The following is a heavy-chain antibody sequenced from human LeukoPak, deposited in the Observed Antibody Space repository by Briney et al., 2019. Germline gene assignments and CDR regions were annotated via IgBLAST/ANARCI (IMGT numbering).Heavy chain of an antibody. CDR1: GFTFSSYG. V-gene: IGHV3-30*18. J-gene: IGHJ6*03. Sequence: PGGSLRLSCAASGFTFSSYGMHWVRQAPGKGLEWVAVISYDGSNKYYADSVKGRFTISRDNSKNTLYLQMNSLRAEDTAVYYCAKDLNYYMDVWGKGTTVTVSS. CDR3: AKDLNYYMDV. CDR2: ISYDGSNK.